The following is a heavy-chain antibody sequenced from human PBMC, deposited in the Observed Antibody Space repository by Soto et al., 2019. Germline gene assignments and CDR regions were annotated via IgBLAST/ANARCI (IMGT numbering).Heavy chain of an antibody. D-gene: IGHD1-26*01. CDR2: ISGSGGST. Sequence: EVQLLESGGGLVQPGGSLRLSCAASGFTFSSYAMSWVRQAPGKGLEWVSAISGSGGSTYYADSVKGRFTISRDNAKNTVYLQMNSLRAEDPAVYYCATSIVGALWGQGTLVTVSS. CDR3: ATSIVGAL. J-gene: IGHJ4*02. V-gene: IGHV3-23*01. CDR1: GFTFSSYA.